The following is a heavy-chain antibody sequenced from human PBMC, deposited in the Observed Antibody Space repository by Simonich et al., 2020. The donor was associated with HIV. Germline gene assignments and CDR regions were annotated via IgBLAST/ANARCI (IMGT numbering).Heavy chain of an antibody. CDR3: ATETGNFDY. D-gene: IGHD7-27*01. CDR2: FDLEDGET. Sequence: QVQLVQSGAEVKKPGASVKVSCKVSGYSLTELSMHWVRKAPGKGLEWGGGFDLEDGETINVQKVQGRVTMTEDTSTDTAYMELSSLRFEDTAVYYCATETGNFDYWGQGTLVTVSS. CDR1: GYSLTELS. J-gene: IGHJ4*02. V-gene: IGHV1-24*01.